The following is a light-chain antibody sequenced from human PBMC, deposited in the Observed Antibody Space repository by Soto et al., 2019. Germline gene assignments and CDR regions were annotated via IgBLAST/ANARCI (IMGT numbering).Light chain of an antibody. CDR1: SSDVGGYNY. Sequence: QSALTQPPSASGSPGQSVTISCTGTSSDVGGYNYVSWYQQHPGKAPKLMIYEVNKRPSGVPDRFSGSKSGNTASLTVSGLQAEDEADYYCTSYAGSNKYAFGTGTKVTVL. CDR3: TSYAGSNKYA. J-gene: IGLJ1*01. CDR2: EVN. V-gene: IGLV2-8*01.